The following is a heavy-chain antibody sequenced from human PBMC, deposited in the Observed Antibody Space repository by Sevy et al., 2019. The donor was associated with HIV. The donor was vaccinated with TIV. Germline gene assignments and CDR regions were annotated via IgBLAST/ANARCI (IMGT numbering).Heavy chain of an antibody. CDR3: ARDLRYCSGGSCYYYYYYGMDV. J-gene: IGHJ6*02. D-gene: IGHD2-15*01. CDR1: GFTFSSYA. Sequence: GGSLRLSCAASGFTFSSYAMHWVRQAPGKGLEWVAVISYDGSNKYYADSVKGRFTISGENSKNTLYLQMNSLRAEDTAVYYCARDLRYCSGGSCYYYYYYGMDVWGQGTTVTVSS. CDR2: ISYDGSNK. V-gene: IGHV3-30-3*01.